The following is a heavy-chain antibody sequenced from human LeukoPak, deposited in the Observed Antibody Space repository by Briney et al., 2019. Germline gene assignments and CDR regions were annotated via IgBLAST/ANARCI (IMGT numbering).Heavy chain of an antibody. J-gene: IGHJ4*02. CDR3: ARHCCAEWYYYDSSGYIDY. V-gene: IGHV4-34*01. CDR1: GGSFSGYY. D-gene: IGHD3-22*01. CDR2: INHSGSN. Sequence: PSETLSLTCAVYGGSFSGYYWSWIRQPPGKGLEWIGEINHSGSNNYNPSLKSRVTISVDTSKNQFSLKLSSVTAADTAVYYCARHCCAEWYYYDSSGYIDYWGQGTLVTVSS.